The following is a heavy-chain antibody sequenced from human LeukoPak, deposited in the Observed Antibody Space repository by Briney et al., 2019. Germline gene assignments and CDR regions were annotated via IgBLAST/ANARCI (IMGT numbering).Heavy chain of an antibody. V-gene: IGHV4-59*12. CDR3: ARDGSYRDYYYYYYMDV. CDR2: IYYSGST. Sequence: PSETLSLTCTVSGGSISSYYWSWIRQPPGKGLEWIGYIYYSGSTNYNPSLQSRVTISVDMSKNQFSLKLTSVTAADTAVYYCARDGSYRDYYYYYYMDVWGKGTTVTVSS. CDR1: GGSISSYY. J-gene: IGHJ6*03. D-gene: IGHD3-16*02.